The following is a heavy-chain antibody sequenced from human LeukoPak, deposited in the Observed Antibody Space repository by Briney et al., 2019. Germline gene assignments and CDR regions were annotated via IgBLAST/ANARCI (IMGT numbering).Heavy chain of an antibody. CDR2: IYYSGST. D-gene: IGHD6-13*01. J-gene: IGHJ4*02. V-gene: IGHV4-39*02. CDR3: AGDGIAAAGPPDY. CDR1: GGSISSYY. Sequence: SETLSLTCTVSGGSISSYYWGWIRQPPGKGLEWIGSIYYSGSTYYNPSLKSRVTISVDTSKNQFSLKLSSVTAADTAVYYCAGDGIAAAGPPDYWGQGTLVTVSS.